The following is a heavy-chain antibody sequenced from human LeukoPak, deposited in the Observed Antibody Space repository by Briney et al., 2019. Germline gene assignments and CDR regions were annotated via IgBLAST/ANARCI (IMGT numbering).Heavy chain of an antibody. V-gene: IGHV1-24*01. CDR1: GYTLTELS. J-gene: IGHJ5*02. Sequence: ASVKVSCKVSGYTLTELSMHWVRRAPGKGLEWMGGFDPEDGETIYAQKFQGRVTMTEDTSTDTAYMELSSLRSEDTAVYYCATTAGLYCSGGSCYSGDWFDPWGQGTLVTVSS. CDR2: FDPEDGET. CDR3: ATTAGLYCSGGSCYSGDWFDP. D-gene: IGHD2-15*01.